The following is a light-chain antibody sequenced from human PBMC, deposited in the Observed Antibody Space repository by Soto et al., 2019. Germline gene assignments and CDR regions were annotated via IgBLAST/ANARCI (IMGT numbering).Light chain of an antibody. CDR2: GAS. CDR1: QIVTSSY. J-gene: IGKJ4*01. Sequence: EIVLTQSPGTLSLYPGERATLSCRASQIVTSSYLAWYQQKPGQALRLLIYGASSRATGIPDRFSGSGSGTYFTITSSRLEPEDSAVYYCQQYGRSPAFGGGTKVEIK. CDR3: QQYGRSPA. V-gene: IGKV3-20*01.